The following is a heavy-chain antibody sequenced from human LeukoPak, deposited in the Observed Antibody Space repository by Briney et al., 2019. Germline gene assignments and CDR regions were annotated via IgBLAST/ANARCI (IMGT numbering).Heavy chain of an antibody. Sequence: PGGSLRLSCAASGFTFSTYAMSWVRQAPGKGLEWVSDLRGSGTDTYYADSVRGRFTISRDNSKNTLYLQMNSLRAEDTAVYYCARLFDNSGSDRDYWGQGTLVTVSS. CDR3: ARLFDNSGSDRDY. J-gene: IGHJ4*02. CDR2: LRGSGTDT. D-gene: IGHD3-22*01. CDR1: GFTFSTYA. V-gene: IGHV3-23*01.